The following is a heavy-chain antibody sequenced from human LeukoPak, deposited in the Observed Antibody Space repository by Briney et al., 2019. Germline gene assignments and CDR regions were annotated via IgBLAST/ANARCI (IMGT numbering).Heavy chain of an antibody. Sequence: ASVKVSCKASGYTFTGYYMHWVRQAPGQGLEWMGRINPNSGGTNYAQKFQGRVTMTRDTSISTAYMELSRLRSDDTAVYYCARLTNGGYTDAFDIWGQATMVTVSS. J-gene: IGHJ3*02. CDR2: INPNSGGT. CDR1: GYTFTGYY. D-gene: IGHD2-15*01. V-gene: IGHV1-2*06. CDR3: ARLTNGGYTDAFDI.